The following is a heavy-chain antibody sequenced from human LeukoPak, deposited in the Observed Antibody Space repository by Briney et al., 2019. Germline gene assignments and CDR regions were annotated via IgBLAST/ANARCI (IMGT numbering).Heavy chain of an antibody. CDR2: LRFDWTNR. V-gene: IGHV3-30*02. D-gene: IGHD3-22*01. J-gene: IGHJ4*02. Sequence: RYLRLSCTASRFNFSRNVMDWVRQAPSKGLEWVAFLRFDWTNRLYAASVRGRFATSRDNSNNSVYLILNSPTSEDTAVYVCSIDFDDVNGDYYYIPEFWGRGTLVTVPS. CDR3: SIDFDDVNGDYYYIPEF. CDR1: RFNFSRNV.